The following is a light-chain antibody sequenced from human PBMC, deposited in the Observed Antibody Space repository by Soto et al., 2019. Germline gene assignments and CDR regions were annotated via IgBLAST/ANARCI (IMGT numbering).Light chain of an antibody. Sequence: EIVLTQSPGTLSVSPGDRAILSCRASQSVNSDLAWYQQKPGQAPRLLIYGASTRATGIPTRFSGSGSGTDFTLTISRLEPEDFAVYYCQQYGSSPTWTFGQGTKVDIK. CDR2: GAS. CDR3: QQYGSSPTWT. CDR1: QSVNSD. V-gene: IGKV3-20*01. J-gene: IGKJ1*01.